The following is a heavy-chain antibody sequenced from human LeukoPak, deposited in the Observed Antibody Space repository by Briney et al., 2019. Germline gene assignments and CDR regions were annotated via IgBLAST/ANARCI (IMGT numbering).Heavy chain of an antibody. V-gene: IGHV1-69*05. J-gene: IGHJ6*03. CDR2: IIPIFGTA. CDR3: ARGMEYYDSSGYYSDYYYYMDV. CDR1: GGTFSSYA. Sequence: ASVKVSCKASGGTFSSYAISWVRQAPGQGLEWMGGIIPIFGTANYAQKFQGRVTITTDESTSTAYMELSSLRSEDTAVYYCARGMEYYDSSGYYSDYYYYMDVWGKGTTVTVSS. D-gene: IGHD3-22*01.